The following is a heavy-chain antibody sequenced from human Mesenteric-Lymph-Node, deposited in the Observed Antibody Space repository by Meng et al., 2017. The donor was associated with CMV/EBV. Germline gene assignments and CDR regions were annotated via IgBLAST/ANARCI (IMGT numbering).Heavy chain of an antibody. Sequence: GESLKISCAASGFTFSSYAMYWVRQAPGKGLEWVAFIRYDGSNKRYADSVKGRFTISRDDSKNTLYLQMNSLRAEDTALYYCAKSLYGATPHYYGMDVWGQGTTVTVSS. V-gene: IGHV3-30*02. J-gene: IGHJ6*02. CDR3: AKSLYGATPHYYGMDV. D-gene: IGHD4/OR15-4a*01. CDR1: GFTFSSYA. CDR2: IRYDGSNK.